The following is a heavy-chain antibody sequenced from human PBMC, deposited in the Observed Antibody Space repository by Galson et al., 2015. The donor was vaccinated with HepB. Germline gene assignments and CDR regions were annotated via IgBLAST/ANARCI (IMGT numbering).Heavy chain of an antibody. V-gene: IGHV3-74*01. Sequence: SLRLSCAASGFMFSNSWMHWVRQAPGKGLVWVSHINNDGRTTTCADSVKGRFTISRDNARNTVYLQMNSLRAEDTAVYYCGRDVGYSSWDWGQGTLVTVSS. J-gene: IGHJ4*02. CDR3: GRDVGYSSWD. CDR1: GFMFSNSW. CDR2: INNDGRTT. D-gene: IGHD6-6*01.